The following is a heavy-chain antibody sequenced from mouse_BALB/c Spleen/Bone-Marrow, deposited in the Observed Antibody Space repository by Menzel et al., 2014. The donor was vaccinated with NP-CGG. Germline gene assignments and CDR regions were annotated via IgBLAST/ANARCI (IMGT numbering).Heavy chain of an antibody. D-gene: IGHD1-1*01. V-gene: IGHV4-1*02. Sequence: EVHLVESGGGLVQPGGSLKVSCAASGFDFSRFWMSWVRQAPGKGLEWIGEINPDSSTINYTPSLKDKFIISRDSAKNTLYLQTSKVRSEDTALYYCARRYGSSYRYWYFDVWGAGTTVTVSS. CDR2: INPDSSTI. CDR1: GFDFSRFW. J-gene: IGHJ1*01. CDR3: ARRYGSSYRYWYFDV.